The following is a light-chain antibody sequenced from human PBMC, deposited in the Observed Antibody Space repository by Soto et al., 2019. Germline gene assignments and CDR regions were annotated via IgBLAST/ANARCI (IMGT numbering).Light chain of an antibody. J-gene: IGKJ2*01. V-gene: IGKV3-15*01. CDR1: QSVSSN. CDR2: AAS. CDR3: QQYNTWPYT. Sequence: EIVMTQSPATLSVSPGERVTLSCRASQSVSSNLAWYQQKPGQAPRLLIYAASTRATGIPARFSGGGSGTEFTLTISSLQSEDFAVYYCQQYNTWPYTFGQGTKLEIK.